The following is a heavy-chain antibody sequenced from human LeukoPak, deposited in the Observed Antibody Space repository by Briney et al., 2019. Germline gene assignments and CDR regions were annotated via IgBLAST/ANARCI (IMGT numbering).Heavy chain of an antibody. D-gene: IGHD3-22*01. CDR3: ASEYSSGYYRTFDY. V-gene: IGHV3-74*01. CDR1: GFTFTTYG. J-gene: IGHJ4*02. CDR2: IMSDGRST. Sequence: GGSLRLSCAASGFTFTTYGMHWVRQAPGKGLVWVSRIMSDGRSTYSDSVKGRFTISRDTAKNTLYLQMNSLRADDTAVYYCASEYSSGYYRTFDYWGQGTLVTVSS.